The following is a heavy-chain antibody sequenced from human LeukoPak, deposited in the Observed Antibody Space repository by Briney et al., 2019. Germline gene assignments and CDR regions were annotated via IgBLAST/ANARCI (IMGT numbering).Heavy chain of an antibody. Sequence: GGSLRLSCAASGFTFSNAWMSWVRQAPGKGLKLVGRIKRKTDGGTTDYAAPVKGRFTISRDDSKNRLYLQMNSLKTEDTALYYCTTGGGTSDFWGQGTLVTVSS. D-gene: IGHD1-1*01. CDR3: TTGGGTSDF. V-gene: IGHV3-15*01. CDR1: GFTFSNAW. CDR2: IKRKTDGGTT. J-gene: IGHJ4*02.